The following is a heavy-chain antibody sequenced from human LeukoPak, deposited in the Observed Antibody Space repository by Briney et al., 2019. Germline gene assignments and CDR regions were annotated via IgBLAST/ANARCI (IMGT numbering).Heavy chain of an antibody. CDR2: IYYSGTT. Sequence: PSETLSLTCTVSGGSISTYYWSWIRQPPGKGLEWIGYIYYSGTTKYNPSLNSRVTISVDTSKNQCSRKLSSVTAADTAVYYCARVVDTSMIDDAFDIWGQGTMVTVSS. CDR1: GGSISTYY. D-gene: IGHD5-18*01. J-gene: IGHJ3*02. CDR3: ARVVDTSMIDDAFDI. V-gene: IGHV4-59*01.